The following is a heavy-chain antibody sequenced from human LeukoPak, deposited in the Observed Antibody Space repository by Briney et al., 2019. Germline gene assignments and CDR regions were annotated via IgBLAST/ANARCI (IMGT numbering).Heavy chain of an antibody. CDR3: AKDLRYSFGL. V-gene: IGHV3-30*02. J-gene: IGHJ4*02. CDR2: IRYDGSTK. CDR1: GFTFSNFN. D-gene: IGHD5-18*01. Sequence: GGSQRLSCAASGFTFSNFNMYWVRQAPGKGLEWVAFIRYDGSTKYYAASLKGRFTISRDNSKNTVDLQMNSLRPEDTAVYYCAKDLRYSFGLWGQGTLVTVFS.